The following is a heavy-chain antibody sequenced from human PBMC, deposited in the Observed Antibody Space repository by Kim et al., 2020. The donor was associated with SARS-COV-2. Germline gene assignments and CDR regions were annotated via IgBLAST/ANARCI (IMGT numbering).Heavy chain of an antibody. CDR3: ARVLGSSGFGF. J-gene: IGHJ4*02. CDR2: ISYSSRPI. V-gene: IGHV3-48*02. Sequence: GGSLRLSCAASGFTFNTYSMNWVRQAPGKGLEWVSFISYSSRPIYYADSVKGRFTISRDNAQNLLYLQMNSLTDDDTAVYYCARVLGSSGFGFWGQGTLVTVSS. D-gene: IGHD6-25*01. CDR1: GFTFNTYS.